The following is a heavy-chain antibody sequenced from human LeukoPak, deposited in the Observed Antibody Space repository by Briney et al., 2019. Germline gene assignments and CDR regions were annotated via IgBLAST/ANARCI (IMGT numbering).Heavy chain of an antibody. CDR3: ARLYTTLTISIWGRFDS. D-gene: IGHD3-16*01. V-gene: IGHV5-51*04. CDR1: GSPFTNYW. Sequence: GESLKIPWKTSGSPFTNYWIAWVRQMPGEGLGWGGIIYPGDSHTSYSPSSQGQVPFPDANPITTASLQWSLLQASATASYSCARLYTTLTISIWGRFDSWGQGTLVTVSS. CDR2: IYPGDSHT. J-gene: IGHJ5*01.